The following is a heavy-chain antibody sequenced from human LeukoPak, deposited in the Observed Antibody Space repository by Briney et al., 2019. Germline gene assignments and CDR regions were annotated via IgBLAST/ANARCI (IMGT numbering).Heavy chain of an antibody. CDR2: INAGNGNT. V-gene: IGHV1-3*01. CDR3: ARGGIQLWVHFDY. Sequence: ASVKVSCKASAYIFGGYALHWVRQAPGQGLEWMGWINAGNGNTKYSQKFQGRVTITRDTSASTAYMELSSLRSEDTAVYYCARGGIQLWVHFDYWGQGTLVTVSS. CDR1: AYIFGGYA. J-gene: IGHJ4*02. D-gene: IGHD5-18*01.